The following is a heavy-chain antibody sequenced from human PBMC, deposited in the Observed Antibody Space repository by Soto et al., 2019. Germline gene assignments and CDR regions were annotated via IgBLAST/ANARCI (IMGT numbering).Heavy chain of an antibody. CDR1: DDSFRGADYY. J-gene: IGHJ5*02. Sequence: PSETLSLTCTVSDDSFRGADYYWSWILQPPGKGPEWILYTYYSGSTKYNPALKSRVTMSLDTSKNQFSLKLSSVTAADTAVYYCARGRNFDWFDPWGQGTLVTVSS. CDR2: TYYSGST. CDR3: ARGRNFDWFDP. V-gene: IGHV4-61*08.